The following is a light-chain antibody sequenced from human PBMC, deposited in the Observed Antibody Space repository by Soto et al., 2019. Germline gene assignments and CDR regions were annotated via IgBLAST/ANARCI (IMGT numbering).Light chain of an antibody. V-gene: IGLV2-14*01. CDR2: EVS. J-gene: IGLJ1*01. CDR1: SSDVGGYNY. CDR3: SLYTSISTYV. Sequence: QSVLTQPASVSGSPGQSITISCTGTSSDVGGYNYVSWYQQHPGKAPKLMIYEVSNRPSGVSNRFSGSKSGNTASLTISGLQAEDEAAYYCSLYTSISTYVLGNGTKVTV.